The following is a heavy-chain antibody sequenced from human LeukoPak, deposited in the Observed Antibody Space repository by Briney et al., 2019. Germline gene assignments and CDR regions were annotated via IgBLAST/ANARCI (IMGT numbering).Heavy chain of an antibody. V-gene: IGHV4-34*01. CDR2: INHSGST. Sequence: SETLSLTCAVYGGSFSGYYWSWIRQPPGKGLEWIGEINHSGSTNYNPSLKSRVTISVDTSKNQFSLKLGSVTAADTAVYYCARGGFYYDSSGYYYVRNWFDPWGQGTLVTVSS. J-gene: IGHJ5*02. D-gene: IGHD3-22*01. CDR3: ARGGFYYDSSGYYYVRNWFDP. CDR1: GGSFSGYY.